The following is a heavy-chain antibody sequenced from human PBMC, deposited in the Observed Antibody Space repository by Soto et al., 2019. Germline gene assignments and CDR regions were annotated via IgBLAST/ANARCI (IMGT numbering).Heavy chain of an antibody. CDR1: GGSFGGYY. D-gene: IGHD6-13*01. CDR3: ARHRAAAGTWWFDP. V-gene: IGHV4-59*08. Sequence: PSETLSLTCAVYGGSFGGYYWSWIRQPPGKGLEWIGYIYYSGSTNYNPSLKSRVTISVDTSKNQFSLKLSSVTAADTAVYYCARHRAAAGTWWFDPWGQGTLVTAPQ. CDR2: IYYSGST. J-gene: IGHJ5*02.